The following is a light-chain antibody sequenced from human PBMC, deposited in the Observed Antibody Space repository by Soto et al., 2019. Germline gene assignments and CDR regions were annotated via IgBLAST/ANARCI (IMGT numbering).Light chain of an antibody. CDR3: QQYGSSGT. V-gene: IGKV3-20*01. J-gene: IGKJ1*01. CDR1: QSVSKNY. Sequence: EIVLTQSPCTLARSPGERATLSCRASQSVSKNYLAWNQQKPGHAPSLLIHGASNRATGIPDRLSGSGSGTDFPLTISRLEPEDFAVYYCQQYGSSGTFGQGTKVDIK. CDR2: GAS.